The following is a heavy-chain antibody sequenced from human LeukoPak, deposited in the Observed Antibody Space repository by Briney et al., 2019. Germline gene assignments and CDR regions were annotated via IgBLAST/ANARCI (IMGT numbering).Heavy chain of an antibody. CDR1: GGSISSYY. Sequence: PSETLSLTCTVSGGSISSYYWSWIRQTPGQGLEWIGYIYYSGSTNYNPSLKSRVTISVDTSKNQFSLKLSSVTAADTAVYYCARQFHVRDRNSAFDIWGQGTMVTVSS. CDR2: IYYSGST. J-gene: IGHJ3*02. V-gene: IGHV4-59*08. CDR3: ARQFHVRDRNSAFDI. D-gene: IGHD3-10*01.